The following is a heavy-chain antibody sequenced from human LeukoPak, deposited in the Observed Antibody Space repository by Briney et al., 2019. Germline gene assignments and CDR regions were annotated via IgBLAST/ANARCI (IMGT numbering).Heavy chain of an antibody. CDR2: VYSSGST. D-gene: IGHD3-22*01. CDR1: GGSISSGGAY. Sequence: PSETLSLTCSVSGGSISSGGAYWSWVRQPAGKGLEWIGRVYSSGSTNYNPSFTSRVNISVDTSKNQFSLNLSSVTAADTAVYYCARDRYYYDSGDYCPNYFDFWGQGVLVTVS. V-gene: IGHV4-61*02. J-gene: IGHJ4*02. CDR3: ARDRYYYDSGDYCPNYFDF.